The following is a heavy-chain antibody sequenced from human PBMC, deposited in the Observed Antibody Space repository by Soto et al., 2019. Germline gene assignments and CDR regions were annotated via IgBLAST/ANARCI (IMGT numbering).Heavy chain of an antibody. CDR3: TTEKSGSLDN. Sequence: PGGSLRLSCAASGFTISDAGMNWVRQVPGKGLEWVGLIKSKSDGGTIDYAAPVKGRFTISRDDSENTLYLLMNSLKTEDTAEYYCTTEKSGSLDNWGRGTLVTVSS. D-gene: IGHD1-26*01. CDR2: IKSKSDGGTI. J-gene: IGHJ4*02. CDR1: GFTISDAG. V-gene: IGHV3-15*07.